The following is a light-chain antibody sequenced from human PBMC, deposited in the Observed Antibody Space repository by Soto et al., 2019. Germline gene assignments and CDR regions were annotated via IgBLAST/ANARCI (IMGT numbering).Light chain of an antibody. J-gene: IGLJ3*02. CDR3: CSYAGSSTGV. CDR2: EGT. V-gene: IGLV2-23*01. CDR1: SSDVGSYNL. Sequence: QSALTQPASVSGSPGQSITISCTGTSSDVGSYNLVSWYQQHPGKAPKLMIYEGTKRPSGVSNRFSGSKSGNTASLTISGVQAGDEADYYCCSYAGSSTGVFGGGTKLTVL.